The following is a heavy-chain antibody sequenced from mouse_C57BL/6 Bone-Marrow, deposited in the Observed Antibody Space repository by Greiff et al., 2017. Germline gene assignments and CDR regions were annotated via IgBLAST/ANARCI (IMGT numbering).Heavy chain of an antibody. D-gene: IGHD1-1*01. J-gene: IGHJ1*03. CDR3: ARAVYYGSRDWYFDV. CDR2: IYPRSGNT. CDR1: GYTFTSYG. Sequence: QVQLQQSGAELARPGASVKLSCKASGYTFTSYGISWVKQRTGQGLEWIGEIYPRSGNTYYNEKFKGKATLTADKSSSTAYMELRSLTSEDSAVYCCARAVYYGSRDWYFDVWGTGTTVTVSS. V-gene: IGHV1-81*01.